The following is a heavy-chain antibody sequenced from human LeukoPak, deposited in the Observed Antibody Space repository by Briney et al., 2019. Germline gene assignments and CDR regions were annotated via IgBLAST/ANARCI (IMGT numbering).Heavy chain of an antibody. CDR3: ARELGISY. J-gene: IGHJ4*02. CDR2: ISSSSNTM. CDR1: GFTFSSYS. V-gene: IGHV3-48*01. D-gene: IGHD7-27*01. Sequence: GGSLRLSCVASGFTFSSYSMNWVRQAPGKGLEWVSYISSSSNTMHYADSVKGRFTISRDNTKNSLYLQMNSLRAEDTAVHYCARELGISYWGQGTLVTVSS.